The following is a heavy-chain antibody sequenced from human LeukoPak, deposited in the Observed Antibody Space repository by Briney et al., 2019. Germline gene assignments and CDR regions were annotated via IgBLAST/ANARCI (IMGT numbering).Heavy chain of an antibody. J-gene: IGHJ4*02. CDR2: INTNTGNP. V-gene: IGHV7-4-1*02. CDR1: GYTFTGYY. Sequence: GASVKVSCKASGYTFTGYYMHWVRQAPGQGLEWMGWINTNTGNPTYAQGFTGRFVFSLDTSVSTAYLQISSLKAEDTAVYYCARSPHYGDYVHWGQGTLVTVSS. CDR3: ARSPHYGDYVH. D-gene: IGHD4-17*01.